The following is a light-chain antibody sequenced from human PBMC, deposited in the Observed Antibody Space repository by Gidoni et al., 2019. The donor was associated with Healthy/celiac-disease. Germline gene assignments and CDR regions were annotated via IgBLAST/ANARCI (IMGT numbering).Light chain of an antibody. CDR3: QQSYSSLYT. Sequence: DIQMTQSPSSLSASVGDRVTITCRASRTISSDLSWYQQKPGKAPKLLIYGASSLQSGVPSRFSGSGSVTDFTLTISSLQPEDFATYYCQQSYSSLYTFGQGTKLEIK. CDR1: RTISSD. CDR2: GAS. J-gene: IGKJ2*01. V-gene: IGKV1-39*01.